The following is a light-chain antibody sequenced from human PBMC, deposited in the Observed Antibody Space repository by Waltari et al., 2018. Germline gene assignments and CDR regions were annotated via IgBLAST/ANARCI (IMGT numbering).Light chain of an antibody. CDR1: SSNIGSNS. V-gene: IGLV1-44*01. CDR2: TND. J-gene: IGLJ2*01. Sequence: QSVLTQPPSASGTPGQRVSISCSGSSSNIGSNSVNWYQQLPGTAPKLLIYTNDQRPSGVPDRLSGSKSGTAASLAISGLQSEDEAEYHCAVWDDSLNGPLFGGGTKLTVL. CDR3: AVWDDSLNGPL.